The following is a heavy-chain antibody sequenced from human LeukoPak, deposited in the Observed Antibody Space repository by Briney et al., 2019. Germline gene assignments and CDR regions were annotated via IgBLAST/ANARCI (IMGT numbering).Heavy chain of an antibody. CDR3: ARHPFSSPFDF. CDR2: VYFTGNT. J-gene: IGHJ4*02. Sequence: SETLSLTCTVSGTSISGDYWSWIRQPPGRGLEWIGYVYFTGNTNYNPSLKSRVTISMYTSKNQISLTVTSVTAADTAVYYCARHPFSSPFDFWGQGTLVAVSS. D-gene: IGHD2/OR15-2a*01. CDR1: GTSISGDY. V-gene: IGHV4-59*08.